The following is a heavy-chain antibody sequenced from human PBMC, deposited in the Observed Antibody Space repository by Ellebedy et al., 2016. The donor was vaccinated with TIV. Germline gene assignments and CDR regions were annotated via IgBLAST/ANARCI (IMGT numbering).Heavy chain of an antibody. CDR2: IWYDGSNK. CDR1: GFTFSSYG. Sequence: GGSLRLSCAASGFTFSSYGMHWVRQAPGKGLEWVAVIWYDGSNKYYADSVKGRFTISRDNSKNTLYLQMNSLRAEDTAVYHCARGGSTTVTTQENWGQGTLVTVSS. D-gene: IGHD4-17*01. CDR3: ARGGSTTVTTQEN. V-gene: IGHV3-33*08. J-gene: IGHJ4*02.